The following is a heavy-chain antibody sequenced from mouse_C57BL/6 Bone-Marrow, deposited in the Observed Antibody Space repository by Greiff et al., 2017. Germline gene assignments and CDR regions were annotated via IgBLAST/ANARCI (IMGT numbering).Heavy chain of an antibody. CDR1: GFTFSDYG. CDR2: ISSGSSTI. CDR3: ARQWGLRGYFDY. Sequence: EVKLVESGGGLVKPGGSLKLSCAASGFTFSDYGMHWVRQAPEKGLEWVAYISSGSSTIYYADTVKGRFTISRDNAKNTLFLQMTSLRSEDTAMYYCARQWGLRGYFDYWGQGTTLTVSS. V-gene: IGHV5-17*01. D-gene: IGHD2-2*01. J-gene: IGHJ2*01.